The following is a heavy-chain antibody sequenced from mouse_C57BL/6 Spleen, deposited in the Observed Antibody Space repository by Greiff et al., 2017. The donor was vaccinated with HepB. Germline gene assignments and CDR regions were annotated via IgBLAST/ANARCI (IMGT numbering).Heavy chain of an antibody. CDR3: ARLVYSNYDYFDY. CDR2: ISGGGGNT. CDR1: GFTFSSYT. V-gene: IGHV5-9*01. J-gene: IGHJ2*01. D-gene: IGHD2-5*01. Sequence: EVMLVESGGGLVKPGGSLKLSCAASGFTFSSYTMSWVRQTPEKRLEWVATISGGGGNTYYPDSVKGRFTISRDNAKNTLYLQMSSLRSEDTALYYCARLVYSNYDYFDYWGQGTTLTVSS.